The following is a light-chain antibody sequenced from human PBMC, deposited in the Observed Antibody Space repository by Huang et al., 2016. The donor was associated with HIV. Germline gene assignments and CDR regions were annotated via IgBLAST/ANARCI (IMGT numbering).Light chain of an antibody. CDR3: QQYDDVPIS. J-gene: IGKJ4*01. CDR1: QDINNF. CDR2: DAS. Sequence: DIQMTQSPSSLSASVGDRVTITCPASQDINNFLNWYQQKPGKAPKPLLLDASNLQTGVPSMFSGSGSGTHFTFTITSLQRDDIGTYYCQQYDDVPISFGGGTKV. V-gene: IGKV1-33*01.